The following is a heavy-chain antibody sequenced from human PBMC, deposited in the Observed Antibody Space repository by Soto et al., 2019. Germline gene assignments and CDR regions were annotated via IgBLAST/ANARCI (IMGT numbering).Heavy chain of an antibody. CDR3: AGGGSLYWYFDL. J-gene: IGHJ2*01. CDR1: GYTFTSYA. Sequence: QVQLVQSGAEVKKPGASVKVSCKASGYTFTSYAMHWVRQAPGQRLEWMGWLNAGNGNTKYSQKFQGRVTITRDSSATTAYMELSSLRSEDTAVDYCAGGGSLYWYFDLWGRGTLVTVSS. V-gene: IGHV1-3*01. CDR2: LNAGNGNT. D-gene: IGHD5-12*01.